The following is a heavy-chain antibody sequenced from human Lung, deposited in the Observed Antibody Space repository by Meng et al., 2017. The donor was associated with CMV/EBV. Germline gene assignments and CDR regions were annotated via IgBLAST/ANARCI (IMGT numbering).Heavy chain of an antibody. V-gene: IGHV4-39*07. D-gene: IGHD4-17*01. Sequence: SETLSLXXSLSGGFISSNSHYWAWIRQPRGKGLDWLGSIFYSGSTYYNPSLQSRVTISADTSKNLFSLKLTSVTAADTAVYHCAKDFRKYGRTTVSLDYWGQGTXVTVSS. CDR3: AKDFRKYGRTTVSLDY. CDR1: GGFISSNSHY. J-gene: IGHJ4*02. CDR2: IFYSGST.